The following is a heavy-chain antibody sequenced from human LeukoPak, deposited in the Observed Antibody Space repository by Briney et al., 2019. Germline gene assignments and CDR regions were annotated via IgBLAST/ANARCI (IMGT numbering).Heavy chain of an antibody. CDR1: GFXFTSSS. D-gene: IGHD3-22*01. V-gene: IGHV1-58*02. CDR2: IAVGSGNT. J-gene: IGHJ4*02. CDR3: AAVFGSGYYYYFDY. Sequence: SAKVSCKASGFXFTSSSMQWVRQARGQRLEWIGWIAVGSGNTNYAQKFQGRVTITRDMSTSTAYMELSSLRSEDTALYYCAAVFGSGYYYYFDYWGQGTLVTVSS.